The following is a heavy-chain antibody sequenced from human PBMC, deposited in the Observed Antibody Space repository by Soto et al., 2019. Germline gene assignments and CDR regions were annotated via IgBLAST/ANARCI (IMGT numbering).Heavy chain of an antibody. D-gene: IGHD3-3*01. CDR1: GFTVSSNY. Sequence: SLRLSCAASGFTVSSNYMSWVRQAPGKGLEWVSVIYSGGSTYYADSVKGRFTISRDNSKNTLYLQMNSLRAEDTAVYYCARGLEHYDFWSGYPKTASYYYYGMDVWGQGTTVTVSS. CDR2: IYSGGST. J-gene: IGHJ6*02. CDR3: ARGLEHYDFWSGYPKTASYYYYGMDV. V-gene: IGHV3-53*01.